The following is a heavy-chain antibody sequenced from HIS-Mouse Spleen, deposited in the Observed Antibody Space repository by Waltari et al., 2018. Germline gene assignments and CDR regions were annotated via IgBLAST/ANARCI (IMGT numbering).Heavy chain of an antibody. CDR3: ARWTPSGSAFDI. CDR1: GFTFSSYS. D-gene: IGHD1-26*01. CDR2: ISSSSNTI. J-gene: IGHJ3*02. Sequence: EVQLVESGGGLVQPGGSLRLSCAASGFTFSSYSMNWVRQAPGKGLEWVSYISSSSNTIYYADSVKGRFTISRDNAKNSLYLQMNSLRAEDTAVYYCARWTPSGSAFDIWGQGTMVTVSS. V-gene: IGHV3-48*01.